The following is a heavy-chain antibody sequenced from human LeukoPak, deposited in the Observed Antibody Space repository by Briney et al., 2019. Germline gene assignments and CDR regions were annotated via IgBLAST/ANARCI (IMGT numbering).Heavy chain of an antibody. CDR3: AISRDIVATLAY. Sequence: SETLSLTCTVSGGSISSYYWSWIRQPAGKGLEWIGRIYTSGSTNYNPSLKSRVTMSVDTSKNQFSLKLSSVTAADTAVYYCAISRDIVATLAYWGQGTLVTVSS. CDR1: GGSISSYY. V-gene: IGHV4-4*07. D-gene: IGHD5-12*01. CDR2: IYTSGST. J-gene: IGHJ4*02.